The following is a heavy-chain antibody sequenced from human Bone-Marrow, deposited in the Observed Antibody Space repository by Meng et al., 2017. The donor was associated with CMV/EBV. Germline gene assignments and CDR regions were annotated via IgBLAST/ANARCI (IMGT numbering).Heavy chain of an antibody. D-gene: IGHD3-3*01. J-gene: IGHJ4*02. CDR2: INPSGGST. Sequence: ASVKVSCKASGYTFTSYYTHLVRQAPGQGLEWMGIINPSGGSTSYAQKFQGRVTMTRDTSTSTVYMELSSLLSEDTAVYYCASVGGVGYWGQGTLVTFSS. V-gene: IGHV1-46*01. CDR3: ASVGGVGY. CDR1: GYTFTSYY.